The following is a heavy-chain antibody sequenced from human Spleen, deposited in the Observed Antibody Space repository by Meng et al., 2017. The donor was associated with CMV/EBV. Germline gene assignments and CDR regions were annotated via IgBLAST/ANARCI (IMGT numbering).Heavy chain of an antibody. D-gene: IGHD6-19*01. CDR2: ISYTGDTI. CDR1: GFTFSSYA. J-gene: IGHJ4*02. Sequence: GGSLRLSCAASGFTFSSYAMSWVRQAPGKGLEWVSYISYTGDTIYYADSVKGRFTISRDNAKNSLYLQMNSLRAEDTAVYYCATSRTTGWSPYDFDYWGQGTLVTVSS. V-gene: IGHV3-48*04. CDR3: ATSRTTGWSPYDFDY.